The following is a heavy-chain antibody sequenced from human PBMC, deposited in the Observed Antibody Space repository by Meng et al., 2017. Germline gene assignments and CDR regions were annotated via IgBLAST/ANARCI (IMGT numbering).Heavy chain of an antibody. CDR2: IYYSGST. V-gene: IGHV4-61*05. Sequence: SETLSLTCTVSGGSISSSSYYWGWIRQPPGKGLEWIGYIYYSGSTNYNPSLKSRVTISVDTSKNQFSLKLSSVTAADTAVYYCARSGYRGAFDIWGQGTMVTVSS. D-gene: IGHD6-25*01. CDR1: GGSISSSSYY. J-gene: IGHJ3*02. CDR3: ARSGYRGAFDI.